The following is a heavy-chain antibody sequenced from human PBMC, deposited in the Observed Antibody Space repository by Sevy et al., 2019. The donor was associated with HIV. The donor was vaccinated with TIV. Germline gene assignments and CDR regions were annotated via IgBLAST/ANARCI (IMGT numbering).Heavy chain of an antibody. CDR2: IGTAGDT. J-gene: IGHJ3*02. CDR1: GFTFSSYD. V-gene: IGHV3-13*01. CDR3: AVAGYSSGLDAFDI. D-gene: IGHD6-19*01. Sequence: GGSLRLSCAASGFTFSSYDMHWVRQATGKGLEWVSAIGTAGDTYYPGSVKGRFTISRENAKNSLYLQMNSRRAGDTAVYYCAVAGYSSGLDAFDIWGQGTMVTVSS.